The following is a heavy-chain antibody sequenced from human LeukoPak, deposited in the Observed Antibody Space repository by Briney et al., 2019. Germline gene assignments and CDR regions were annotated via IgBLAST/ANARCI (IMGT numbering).Heavy chain of an antibody. CDR1: GFSVISNY. Sequence: GGSLRLSCTASGFSVISNYMNWVRQSPGKGLELVSVIYRGGSTYYPDSVKGRFTISRDSSTNTLHLEMNSLRAEDTAVYYCARGWIQLWSWGQGTLVTVSS. V-gene: IGHV3-53*01. J-gene: IGHJ4*02. CDR2: IYRGGST. CDR3: ARGWIQLWS. D-gene: IGHD5-18*01.